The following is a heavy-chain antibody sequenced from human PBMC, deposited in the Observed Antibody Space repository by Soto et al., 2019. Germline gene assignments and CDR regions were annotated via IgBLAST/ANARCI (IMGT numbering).Heavy chain of an antibody. J-gene: IGHJ4*02. CDR2: ISGGGGST. CDR3: AKGPEYDSLTGCDY. D-gene: IGHD3-9*01. V-gene: IGHV3-23*01. CDR1: GFTFSLSA. Sequence: EVQLLESGGGFVQPGESLRLSCVASGFTFSLSAMSWVRQAPGRGLEWVSSISGGGGSTEYPDYVKGRFTISRDNSKDTVHLQMNSLRAEDTAVYYCAKGPEYDSLTGCDYWGQGALVTVSS.